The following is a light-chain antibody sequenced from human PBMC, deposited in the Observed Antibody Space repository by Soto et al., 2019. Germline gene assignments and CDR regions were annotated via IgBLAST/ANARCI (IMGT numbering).Light chain of an antibody. V-gene: IGKV3-20*01. Sequence: EIVLTQSPGTLSLSPGERATLSCRASPSISSSNLAWYQQTPGQAPRLLIYGASSRATGIPDRFSGSASGTDFTLTINRLEPEDFAVYYCQYGNSPLFTFGPGTTVDMK. CDR3: QYGNSPLFT. CDR2: GAS. J-gene: IGKJ3*01. CDR1: PSISSSN.